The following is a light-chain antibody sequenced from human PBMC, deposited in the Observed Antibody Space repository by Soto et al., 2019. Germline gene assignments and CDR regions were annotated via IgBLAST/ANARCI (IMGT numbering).Light chain of an antibody. CDR2: DVS. CDR1: SSDVGGYNY. CDR3: SSSTTSSTYV. Sequence: QSALTQPASVSGSPGQSITISCTGTSSDVGGYNYVSWYQQHPGKAPKLMTSDVSNRPSGVSNRFSGSKSGNTASLTISGLQTEDEADYYCSSSTTSSTYVFGTGPKVTVL. J-gene: IGLJ1*01. V-gene: IGLV2-14*01.